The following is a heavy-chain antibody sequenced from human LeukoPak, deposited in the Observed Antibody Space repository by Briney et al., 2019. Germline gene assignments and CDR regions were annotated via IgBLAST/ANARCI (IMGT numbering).Heavy chain of an antibody. CDR3: AREGDYGDSDY. V-gene: IGHV3-48*03. D-gene: IGHD4-17*01. CDR1: GFTFSNYE. J-gene: IGHJ4*02. CDR2: ITSSGSIM. Sequence: GGSLRLPCAASGFTFSNYEMNWVRQAPGKGLEWVSYITSSGSIMYYPDSVKGRFTISRDNAKNSLYLQMNSLRAEDTAVYYCAREGDYGDSDYWGQGTLVTVSS.